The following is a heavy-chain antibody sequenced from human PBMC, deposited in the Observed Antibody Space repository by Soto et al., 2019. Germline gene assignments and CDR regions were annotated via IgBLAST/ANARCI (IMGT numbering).Heavy chain of an antibody. CDR2: IYYSGST. V-gene: IGHV4-39*07. J-gene: IGHJ6*03. D-gene: IGHD6-13*01. CDR1: GGSISSSSYY. Sequence: PSETLSLTCTVSGGSISSSSYYWGWIRQPPGKGLEWIGSIYYSGSTYYNPSLKSRVTISVDTSKNQFSLKLSSVTAADTAVYYCARALPGIAAAGTEFGDYYYYMDVWGKGTTVTVSS. CDR3: ARALPGIAAAGTEFGDYYYYMDV.